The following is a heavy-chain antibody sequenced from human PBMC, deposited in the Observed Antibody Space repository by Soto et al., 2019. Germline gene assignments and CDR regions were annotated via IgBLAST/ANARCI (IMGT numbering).Heavy chain of an antibody. CDR2: IYYSGYT. D-gene: IGHD1-26*01. CDR3: ARFNTGSYYEAFDI. V-gene: IGHV4-39*07. J-gene: IGHJ3*02. Sequence: PSETLSLTCTVSGGSISSSSYYWGWIRQPPGKGLEWIGSIYYSGYTYYNPSLKSRVTISVDKSKNQFSLKLSSVTAADTAVYYCARFNTGSYYEAFDIWGQGTMVTVSS. CDR1: GGSISSSSYY.